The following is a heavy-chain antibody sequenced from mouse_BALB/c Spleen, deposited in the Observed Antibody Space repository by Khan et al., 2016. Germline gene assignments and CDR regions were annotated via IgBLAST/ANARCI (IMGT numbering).Heavy chain of an antibody. CDR3: ARDNNYGYYAMDY. Sequence: VQLQQSGPELMKPGASVKISCKASGYSFTNYYMHWVKQSHGKSLEWIGYIDPFNGGTSYNQKFKGKATLTVDKSSSTAYMHLSSLTSEDSAVYYCARDNNYGYYAMDYGGQGTSVTVSS. V-gene: IGHV1S135*01. D-gene: IGHD1-1*01. J-gene: IGHJ4*01. CDR2: IDPFNGGT. CDR1: GYSFTNYY.